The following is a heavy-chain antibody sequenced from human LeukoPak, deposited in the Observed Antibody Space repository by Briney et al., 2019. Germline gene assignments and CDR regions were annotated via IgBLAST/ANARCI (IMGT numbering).Heavy chain of an antibody. Sequence: GGSLRLSCAASGFTFSSYWMSWVRQAPGKGLEWVANIKQDGSGKYYVDSVKGRFTISRDNAKNSLYLQMNSLRVEDTAVYYCAREVALSSSWYSVAFDIWGQGTMVTVSS. V-gene: IGHV3-7*01. D-gene: IGHD6-13*01. J-gene: IGHJ3*02. CDR3: AREVALSSSWYSVAFDI. CDR1: GFTFSSYW. CDR2: IKQDGSGK.